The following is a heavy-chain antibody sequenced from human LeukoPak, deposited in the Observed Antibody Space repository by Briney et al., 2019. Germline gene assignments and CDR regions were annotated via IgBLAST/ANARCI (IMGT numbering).Heavy chain of an antibody. CDR1: GYTFTSYY. J-gene: IGHJ6*02. CDR3: AADGTAAPGLYYYGMDV. CDR2: INPSGGST. D-gene: IGHD6-13*01. Sequence: ASVKVSCKASGYTFTSYYMHWVRQAPGQGLEWMGIINPSGGSTSYAQKFQERVTITRDMSTNTVYMELSSLRSEDTAVYYCAADGTAAPGLYYYGMDVWGQGTTVTVSS. V-gene: IGHV1-46*01.